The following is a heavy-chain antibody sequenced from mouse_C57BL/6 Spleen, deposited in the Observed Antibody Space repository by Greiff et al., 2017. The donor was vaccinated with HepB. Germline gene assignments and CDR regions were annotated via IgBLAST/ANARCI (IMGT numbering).Heavy chain of an antibody. Sequence: QVQLQQSGAELAKPGASVKLSCKASGSTFTSYWMHWVKQRPGQGLEWIGYINPSSGYTKYNQKFKDKATLTADNSSSTAYMQLSSLTYEDSAVYYCARSPPFTTVGRGYFDVWGTGTTVTVSS. J-gene: IGHJ1*03. D-gene: IGHD1-1*01. CDR3: ARSPPFTTVGRGYFDV. CDR2: INPSSGYT. CDR1: GSTFTSYW. V-gene: IGHV1-7*01.